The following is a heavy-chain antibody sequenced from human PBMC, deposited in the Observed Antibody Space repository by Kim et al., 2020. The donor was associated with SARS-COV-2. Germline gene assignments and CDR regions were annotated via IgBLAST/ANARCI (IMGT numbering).Heavy chain of an antibody. V-gene: IGHV3-33*01. J-gene: IGHJ6*02. CDR1: GFTFSSYG. CDR3: ARTYCSGGSCYGGDYYYYYGMDV. Sequence: GGSLRLSCAASGFTFSSYGMHWVRQAPGKGLEWVAVIWYDGSNKYYADSVKGRFTISRDNSKNTLYLQMNSLRAEDTAVYYCARTYCSGGSCYGGDYYYYYGMDVWGQGTTVTVSS. D-gene: IGHD2-15*01. CDR2: IWYDGSNK.